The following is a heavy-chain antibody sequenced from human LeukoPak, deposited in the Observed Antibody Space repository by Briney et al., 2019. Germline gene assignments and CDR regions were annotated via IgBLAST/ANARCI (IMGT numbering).Heavy chain of an antibody. CDR1: GGTFRSYA. V-gene: IGHV1-69*05. CDR2: IIPIFGTA. D-gene: IGHD6-13*01. J-gene: IGHJ3*02. Sequence: SVKVSCKASGGTFRSYAISWVRQAPGQGLEWMGGIIPIFGTANYAQKFQGRVTITTDESTSTAYMELRSLRSEDTAVYYCARGIPTAIAGSAFDIWGQGTMVTVSS. CDR3: ARGIPTAIAGSAFDI.